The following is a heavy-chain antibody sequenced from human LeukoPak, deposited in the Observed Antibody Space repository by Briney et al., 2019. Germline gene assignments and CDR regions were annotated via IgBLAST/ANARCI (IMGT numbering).Heavy chain of an antibody. Sequence: GGSLRLSCAASGFTFSSYWMSWVRQPQGKGLEWVANIKQDGSEKYYVDSVKGRFTISRDNAKNSLYLQMNSLRAEDTVVYYCARRGDWDAFDIWGQGTMVTVSS. CDR3: ARRGDWDAFDI. J-gene: IGHJ3*02. D-gene: IGHD2-21*02. V-gene: IGHV3-7*01. CDR1: GFTFSSYW. CDR2: IKQDGSEK.